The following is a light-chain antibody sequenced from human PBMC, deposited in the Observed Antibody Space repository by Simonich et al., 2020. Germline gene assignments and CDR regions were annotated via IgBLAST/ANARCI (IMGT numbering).Light chain of an antibody. Sequence: QSALTQPRSVSGSPGQSVTIYCTGTSSDVGGYNYVSWYQQHPGKAPKLKIYDVRKRPSGVPDRFSGSKSGNTASLTISGLQAEDEADYYCCSYAGSYTGVFGGGTKLTVL. J-gene: IGLJ2*01. CDR1: SSDVGGYNY. V-gene: IGLV2-11*01. CDR2: DVR. CDR3: CSYAGSYTGV.